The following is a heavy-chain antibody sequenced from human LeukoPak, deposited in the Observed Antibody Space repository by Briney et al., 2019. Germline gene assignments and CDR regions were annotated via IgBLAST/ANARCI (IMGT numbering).Heavy chain of an antibody. CDR2: IYYSGST. V-gene: IGHV4-39*01. CDR3: ARVHTSGGVDY. Sequence: SETLSLTCTVSGGSISSSSYYWGWIRQPPGKGLEWIGCIYYSGSTYYNPSLKSRVTISVDTSKNQFSLKLSSVTAADTAVYYCARVHTSGGVDYWGQGTLVTVSS. CDR1: GGSISSSSYY. J-gene: IGHJ4*02. D-gene: IGHD3-10*01.